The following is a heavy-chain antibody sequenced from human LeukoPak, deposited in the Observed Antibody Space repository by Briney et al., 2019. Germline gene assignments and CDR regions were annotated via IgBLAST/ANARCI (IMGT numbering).Heavy chain of an antibody. CDR1: GFAFNYYN. CDR2: INTNGSPT. J-gene: IGHJ4*02. Sequence: GGSLRLSCAASGFAFNYYNMNWVRQAPGKGLVWVSRINTNGSPTQYADSVKGRFTISRDNAKNTLYLQMNSLRAEDTAVYYCAGDLISGSGSLGYWGQGTLVTVSS. V-gene: IGHV3-74*01. D-gene: IGHD3-10*01. CDR3: AGDLISGSGSLGY.